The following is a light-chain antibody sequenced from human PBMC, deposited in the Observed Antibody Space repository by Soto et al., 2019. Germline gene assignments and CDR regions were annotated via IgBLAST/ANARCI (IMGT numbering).Light chain of an antibody. V-gene: IGLV2-11*01. J-gene: IGLJ2*01. CDR2: DVS. Sequence: QSVLTQPRSVSGSPGQSVTISCTGTSSDVGGYNYVSWYQQHPGKAPKLMIYDVSNRPSGVPDRFSGSKSGNTASLTISGLQAEDEADYSCCSYAGSYGGVVFGGGTKVTVL. CDR3: CSYAGSYGGVV. CDR1: SSDVGGYNY.